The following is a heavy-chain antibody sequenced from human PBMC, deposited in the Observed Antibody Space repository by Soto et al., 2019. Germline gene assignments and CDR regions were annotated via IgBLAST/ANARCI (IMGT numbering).Heavy chain of an antibody. CDR1: GFTFSSYS. D-gene: IGHD3-9*01. CDR2: ISSSSSYI. J-gene: IGHJ4*02. Sequence: GGSLRLSCAASGFTFSSYSMNWVRQAPGKGLEWVSSISSSSSYIYYADSVKGRFTISRDNAKNSLYLQMNSLRAEDTAVYYCASRPSYDILTGYYAFDYWGQGTLVTVSS. V-gene: IGHV3-21*01. CDR3: ASRPSYDILTGYYAFDY.